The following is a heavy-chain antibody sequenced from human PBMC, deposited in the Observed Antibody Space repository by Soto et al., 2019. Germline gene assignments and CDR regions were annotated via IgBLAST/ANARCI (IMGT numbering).Heavy chain of an antibody. J-gene: IGHJ4*02. D-gene: IGHD3-10*01. CDR2: ISYDGSNK. CDR1: GFTFSSYG. Sequence: GGSLRLYCAASGFTFSSYGMHWVRQAPGKGLEWVAVISYDGSNKYYADSVKDRFTISRDNSKNTLYLQMNSLRAEDTAVYYCAKDYYGSGGALMDWGQGTLVTVSS. CDR3: AKDYYGSGGALMD. V-gene: IGHV3-30*18.